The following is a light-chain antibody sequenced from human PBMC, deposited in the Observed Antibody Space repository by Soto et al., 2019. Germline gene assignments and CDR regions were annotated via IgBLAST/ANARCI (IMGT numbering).Light chain of an antibody. Sequence: DIVMTQSPDSLAVSLGEGATINCKSSQSVLSSSNNMNYLSWYQQKPGQPPKLLFYWASTRESGVPDRFSGSGSGTEFTLTISSLQSEDFAVYYCQQYNNWPPWTFGQGTKVDIK. CDR2: WAS. V-gene: IGKV4-1*01. J-gene: IGKJ1*01. CDR1: QSVLSSSNNMNY. CDR3: QQYNNWPPWT.